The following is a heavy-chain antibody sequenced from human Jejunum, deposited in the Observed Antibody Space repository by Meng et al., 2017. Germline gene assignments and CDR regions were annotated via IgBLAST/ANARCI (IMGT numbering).Heavy chain of an antibody. CDR2: ISYDGGYT. CDR3: ARDTACNDDCSDY. J-gene: IGHJ4*02. D-gene: IGHD2-21*02. V-gene: IGHV3-30*03. Sequence: GGSLRLSCEVSGFTLSSFGVHWVRQAPGKGLEWVGVISYDGGYTYYGDSVRGRFTISRDESKNTVYLQMNSLRSEDTAVYYCARDTACNDDCSDYWGQGTLVTVSS. CDR1: GFTLSSFG.